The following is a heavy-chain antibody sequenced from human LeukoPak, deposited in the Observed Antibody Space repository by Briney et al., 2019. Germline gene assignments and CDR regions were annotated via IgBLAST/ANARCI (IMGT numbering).Heavy chain of an antibody. CDR3: AKAVAAAPTYFDY. Sequence: GGSLRLSCAASGLIFDDYAMHWVRQAPGKGLEWVSGISWNSGSIGYADSVKGRFTISRDNAKNSLYLQMNSLRAEDTALYYCAKAVAAAPTYFDYWGQGTLVTVSS. V-gene: IGHV3-9*01. CDR2: ISWNSGSI. J-gene: IGHJ4*02. D-gene: IGHD6-13*01. CDR1: GLIFDDYA.